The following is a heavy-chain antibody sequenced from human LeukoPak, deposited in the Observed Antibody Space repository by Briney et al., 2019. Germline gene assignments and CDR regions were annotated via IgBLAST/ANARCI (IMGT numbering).Heavy chain of an antibody. CDR2: VSNSGTT. CDR1: GGSINDYY. Sequence: SETLSLTCTVSGGSINDYYWTWIRQAPGGGLGWLGYVSNSGTTAYNPSPKSRVTMSVDTSKNACSLKATSVTAAHTAMYSCARVVRGAVPPNYFAPWGEGNLVTASS. CDR3: ARVVRGAVPPNYFAP. J-gene: IGHJ5*02. D-gene: IGHD3-10*01. V-gene: IGHV4-59*01.